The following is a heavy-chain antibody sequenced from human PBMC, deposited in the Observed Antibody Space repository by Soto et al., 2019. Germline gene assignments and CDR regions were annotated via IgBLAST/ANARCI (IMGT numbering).Heavy chain of an antibody. D-gene: IGHD3-22*01. Sequence: ASVKVSCKASGYTFTNYGISWVRQAPGQRLEWMGWINVYNGNTKYSQKFQGRVTFTRDTSANTAYMELSSLISEGTAVYYCARPKDYDDCLDLWGQGTLVTVSS. CDR1: GYTFTNYG. J-gene: IGHJ4*02. V-gene: IGHV1-18*01. CDR3: ARPKDYDDCLDL. CDR2: INVYNGNT.